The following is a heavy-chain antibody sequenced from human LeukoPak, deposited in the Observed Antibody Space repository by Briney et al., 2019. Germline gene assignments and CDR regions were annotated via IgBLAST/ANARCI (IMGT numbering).Heavy chain of an antibody. D-gene: IGHD3-10*01. CDR2: IYYSGST. CDR3: AREGRGDYYGSGSFDY. Sequence: NPSETLSLTCTVSGGSISSGGYYWSWIRQHPGKGLEWIGYIYYSGSTYYNPSLKSRVTISVDTSKNQFSLKLSSVTAADTAVYYCAREGRGDYYGSGSFDYWGQGTLVTVSS. V-gene: IGHV4-31*03. J-gene: IGHJ4*02. CDR1: GGSISSGGYY.